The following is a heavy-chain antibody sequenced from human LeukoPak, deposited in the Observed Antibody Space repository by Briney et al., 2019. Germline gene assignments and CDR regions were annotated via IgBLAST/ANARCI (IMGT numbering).Heavy chain of an antibody. CDR3: VRGVSSVDY. V-gene: IGHV3-7*04. CDR2: IKPDGSET. Sequence: GGSLRLSCAVSAFSFSTYWMSCVRQAPGKGLEWVASIKPDGSETYYVDPVKGRFTISRDNAKSSLYLQMNSPRSEDTAVYYCVRGVSSVDYWGQGSLVTVSS. D-gene: IGHD3-22*01. CDR1: AFSFSTYW. J-gene: IGHJ4*02.